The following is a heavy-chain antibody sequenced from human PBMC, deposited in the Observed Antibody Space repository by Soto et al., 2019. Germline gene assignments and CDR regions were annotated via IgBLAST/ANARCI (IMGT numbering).Heavy chain of an antibody. D-gene: IGHD6-6*01. J-gene: IGHJ6*03. CDR3: ARDMSIAARTPSYYYMDV. Sequence: QVQLQESGPGLVKPSETLSLTCTVSGGSISSYYWSWIRQPPGKVLEWIGNIYYSGNPNYNPSLKSRVTVSVDTSKHQFSLKLSSVTAADTAVYYCARDMSIAARTPSYYYMDVWGKGTTVTVSS. CDR1: GGSISSYY. V-gene: IGHV4-59*01. CDR2: IYYSGNP.